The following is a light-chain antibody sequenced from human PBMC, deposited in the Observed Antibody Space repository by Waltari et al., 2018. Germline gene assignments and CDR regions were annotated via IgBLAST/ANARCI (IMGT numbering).Light chain of an antibody. J-gene: IGLJ1*01. Sequence: QSVLPQPPSPSGTAGQWLTIPCSGSSSNLASITRTWYHPLPATAPNPLIYSKNQRPSGVPDRVSGSKSGTSASLAISGLQSEDEADYYCAAWDDSLNGHNYVFGTGTKVTVL. CDR3: AAWDDSLNGHNYV. CDR1: SSNLASIT. CDR2: SKN. V-gene: IGLV1-44*01.